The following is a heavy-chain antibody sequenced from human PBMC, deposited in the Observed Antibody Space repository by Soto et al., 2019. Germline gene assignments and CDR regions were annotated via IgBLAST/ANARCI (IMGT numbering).Heavy chain of an antibody. V-gene: IGHV3-30*18. CDR2: ISYDGSNK. D-gene: IGHD3-10*01. CDR1: GFTFSSYG. J-gene: IGHJ6*02. CDR3: AKDPYYYGSGSYYGGLYYYYGMDV. Sequence: GGSLRLSCAASGFTFSSYGMRWVRQAPGKGLEWVAVISYDGSNKYYADSVKGRFTISRDNSKNTLYLQMNSLRAEDTAVYYCAKDPYYYGSGSYYGGLYYYYGMDVWGQGTTVTVSS.